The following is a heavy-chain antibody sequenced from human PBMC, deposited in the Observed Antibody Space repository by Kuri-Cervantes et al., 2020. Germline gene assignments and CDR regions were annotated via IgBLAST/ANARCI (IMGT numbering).Heavy chain of an antibody. CDR1: EFTLYNYG. CDR2: IWYDGSNK. V-gene: IGHV3-33*01. J-gene: IGHJ4*02. Sequence: GESLKISCAASEFTLYNYGMHRVRQAPGKGLEWVAVIWYDGSNKYYADSVKGRFTISRDNSKNTLYLQMNSLRAEDTAVYYCAGDTYYFDYWGQGNLVTVSS. CDR3: AGDTYYFDY.